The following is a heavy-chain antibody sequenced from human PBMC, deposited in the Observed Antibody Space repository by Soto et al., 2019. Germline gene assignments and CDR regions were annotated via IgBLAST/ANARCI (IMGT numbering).Heavy chain of an antibody. CDR3: ARGGIMWTQYFFAY. CDR1: GDSVSNTNYF. J-gene: IGHJ4*02. V-gene: IGHV4-61*01. CDR2: VYYTGTT. D-gene: IGHD5-18*01. Sequence: SETLSLTCTVSGDSVSNTNYFWSWIRQPSGKGLEWIGYVYYTGTTDYNPSFKSRVTMSIDPSKNQFSLKVNSVTAADTAVYFCARGGIMWTQYFFAYWGQGAPVTVSS.